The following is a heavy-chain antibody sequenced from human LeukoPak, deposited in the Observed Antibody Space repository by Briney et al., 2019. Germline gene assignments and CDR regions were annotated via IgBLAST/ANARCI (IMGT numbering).Heavy chain of an antibody. CDR2: IYPGDSDT. D-gene: IGHD6-13*01. J-gene: IGHJ4*02. V-gene: IGHV5-51*01. CDR3: TRHVAATGPDY. Sequence: GESLKISCKGSGSSFASHWIGWVRQMPGKGLEWMGIIYPGDSDTRYSPSFQGQVIISADKSISTAYLQWSSLKASDTAIYYCTRHVAATGPDYWGQGTLVTVSS. CDR1: GSSFASHW.